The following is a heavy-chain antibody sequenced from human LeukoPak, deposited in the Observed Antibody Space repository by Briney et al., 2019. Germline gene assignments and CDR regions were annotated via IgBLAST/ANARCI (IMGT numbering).Heavy chain of an antibody. J-gene: IGHJ3*01. CDR3: ARGPHYYGDHIRYFPDAFHV. V-gene: IGHV4-34*01. D-gene: IGHD4-17*01. CDR2: IKHGGGA. CDR1: GATFSEYV. Sequence: SETLSLTCVVAGATFSEYVWNWVRQSPAEGLEWIGEIKHGGGATYNPSLMGRVTISADTSKNQFSLKLSSVTAADTAVYFCARGPHYYGDHIRYFPDAFHVWGRGTVVSVSS.